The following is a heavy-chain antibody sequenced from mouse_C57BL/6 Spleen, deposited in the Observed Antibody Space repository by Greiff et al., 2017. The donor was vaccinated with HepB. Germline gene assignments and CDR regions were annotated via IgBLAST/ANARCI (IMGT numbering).Heavy chain of an antibody. CDR3: ARRGRDGGAWFAY. Sequence: EVQLQQSGPELVKPGASVKISCKASGYSFTGYYMNWVKQSPEKSLEWIGEINPSTGGTTYNQKFKAKATLTVDKSSSTAYMQLKSLTSEDSAVYYCARRGRDGGAWFAYWGQGTLVTVSA. J-gene: IGHJ3*01. CDR1: GYSFTGYY. CDR2: INPSTGGT. V-gene: IGHV1-42*01. D-gene: IGHD3-3*01.